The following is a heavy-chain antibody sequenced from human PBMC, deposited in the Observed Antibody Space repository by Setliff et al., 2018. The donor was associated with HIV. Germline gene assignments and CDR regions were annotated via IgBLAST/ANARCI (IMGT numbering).Heavy chain of an antibody. CDR1: GGSISGYY. J-gene: IGHJ4*02. Sequence: PSETLSLTCTVSGGSISGYYWTWIRQPPGKGLEWIADIYYSGRTNYNPSLKSRLTVSIDTSKNHLSLKLTSMTAADTAMYFCARGKDPGLYFDNWRQVMLVTVSS. CDR3: ARGKDPGLYFDN. V-gene: IGHV4-59*06. D-gene: IGHD2-15*01. CDR2: IYYSGRT.